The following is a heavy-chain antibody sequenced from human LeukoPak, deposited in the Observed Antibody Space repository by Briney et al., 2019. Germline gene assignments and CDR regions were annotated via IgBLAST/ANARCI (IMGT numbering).Heavy chain of an antibody. CDR2: ITGSGDAA. V-gene: IGHV3-23*01. D-gene: IGHD3-10*01. CDR1: GFSFSTYA. Sequence: GGSLRLSCAASGFSFSTYAMSWVRQAPGKGLEWVTGITGSGDAAYYSDSVKGRFTISRDNSKNTLYLQMNSLRVEDTAVYYCARDRGGIHYFDLWGQGALLTVSS. CDR3: ARDRGGIHYFDL. J-gene: IGHJ4*02.